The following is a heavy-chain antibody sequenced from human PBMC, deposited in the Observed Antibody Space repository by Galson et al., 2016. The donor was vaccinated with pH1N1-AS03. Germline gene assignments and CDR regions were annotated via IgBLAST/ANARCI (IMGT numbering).Heavy chain of an antibody. CDR2: MYYSGST. CDR1: GYSISSGYY. CDR3: AKDAVRGGGFDP. J-gene: IGHJ5*02. Sequence: SETLFLTCAVSGYSISSGYYWGWIRQPPGKGLEWIESMYYSGSTYYNPSLKSRVTISVDTSKNQFSLKVHSVTAAGTAVYYCAKDAVRGGGFDPWGQGTLVTVSS. V-gene: IGHV4-38-2*02. D-gene: IGHD2-15*01.